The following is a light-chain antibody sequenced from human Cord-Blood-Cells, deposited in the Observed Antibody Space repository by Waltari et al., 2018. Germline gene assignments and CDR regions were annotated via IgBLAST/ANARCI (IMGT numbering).Light chain of an antibody. CDR1: QSISSW. V-gene: IGKV1-5*01. CDR2: DAS. CDR3: QQYNSYPWT. Sequence: DIQLTQSPSTLSASVGHRVTTTCRASQSISSWLAWYQQKPGKAPKLLIYDASSLESGVPSRFSGSGSGTEFTLTISSLQPDDFATYYCQQYNSYPWTFGQGTKVEIK. J-gene: IGKJ1*01.